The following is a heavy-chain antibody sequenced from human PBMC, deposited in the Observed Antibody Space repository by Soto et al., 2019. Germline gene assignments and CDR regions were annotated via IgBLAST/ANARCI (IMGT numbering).Heavy chain of an antibody. Sequence: GAQRISEARRGVSHCRYWSTSDHQNKRRGLEWVATIRQDGGETHYVDYVKGRFSISRDNAMNSLYLQVNSLTAEDTAIYYCARGCGSAHCPYYFNLWGQGTQVTVSS. CDR1: GVSHCRYW. CDR3: ARGCGSAHCPYYFNL. CDR2: IRQDGGET. D-gene: IGHD6-19*01. J-gene: IGHJ4*02. V-gene: IGHV3-7*01.